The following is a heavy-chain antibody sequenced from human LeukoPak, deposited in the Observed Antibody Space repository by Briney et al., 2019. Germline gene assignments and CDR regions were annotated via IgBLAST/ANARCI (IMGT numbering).Heavy chain of an antibody. Sequence: ASVKVSCKASGYTFTSYGISWVRQAPGQGLEWMGWISAYNGNTNYAQKLQGRVTMTTDTSTSTAYMELRSPRSDDTAVYYCARGGRGRYYYDSSGYSNSDYWGQGTLVTVSS. CDR3: ARGGRGRYYYDSSGYSNSDY. CDR1: GYTFTSYG. CDR2: ISAYNGNT. V-gene: IGHV1-18*01. D-gene: IGHD3-22*01. J-gene: IGHJ4*02.